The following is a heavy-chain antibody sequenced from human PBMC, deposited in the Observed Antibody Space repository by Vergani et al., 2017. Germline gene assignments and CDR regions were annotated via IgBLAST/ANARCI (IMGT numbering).Heavy chain of an antibody. V-gene: IGHV3-30-3*01. J-gene: IGHJ5*02. D-gene: IGHD6-19*01. CDR1: GFTFGDHG. CDR3: ARDRFVQWHGTGGFAP. Sequence: QVQLVESGGGVVQPGRSLRLSCAASGFTFGDHGIHWVRRAPGKGLEWVALISYDGTNKYYTNSVRGRFTISRDNSKSTLFLQMNSLRVEDMAVYYCARDRFVQWHGTGGFAPWGQGTLVIVSS. CDR2: ISYDGTNK.